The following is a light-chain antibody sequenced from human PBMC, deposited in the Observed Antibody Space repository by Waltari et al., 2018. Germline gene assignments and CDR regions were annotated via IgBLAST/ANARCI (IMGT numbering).Light chain of an antibody. CDR2: DVS. Sequence: QSALTQPRSVSGSPGQSVTIPCTGTSSDVGGYNSVSWYQQHPGKAPKLIIYDVSKRPSGVPDRFSGSKSGNTASLTISGLQAEDEADYYCCSYAGSYVWVFGGGTKLTVL. CDR3: CSYAGSYVWV. J-gene: IGLJ3*02. CDR1: SSDVGGYNS. V-gene: IGLV2-11*01.